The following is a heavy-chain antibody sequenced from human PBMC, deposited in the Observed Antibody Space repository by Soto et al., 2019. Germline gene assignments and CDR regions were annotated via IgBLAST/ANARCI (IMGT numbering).Heavy chain of an antibody. CDR2: IWYDGNTE. CDR1: GFIFSNHF. J-gene: IGHJ3*01. V-gene: IGHV3-33*06. Sequence: QVQLVESGGGVVQPGNSLRLSCAASGFIFSNHFMHWVRQAPGKGLEWLAGIWYDGNTEFYAESLKSRLTISRDTSKNTLYLEMSSLRAEDTAMYYCAKESDTFDVWGQGTMVIVS. CDR3: AKESDTFDV.